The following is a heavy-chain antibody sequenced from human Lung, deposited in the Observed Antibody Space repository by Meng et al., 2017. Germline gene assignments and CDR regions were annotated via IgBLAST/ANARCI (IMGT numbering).Heavy chain of an antibody. D-gene: IGHD4-11*01. J-gene: IGHJ4*02. CDR2: INHSGST. CDR3: ARGPTTMAHDFDY. CDR1: CGSFSDYY. V-gene: IGHV4-34*01. Sequence: VQLQQGGAGLLKPAETLSLTCVVSCGSFSDYYWSWIRQPPGKGLEWIGEINHSGSTNYNPSLESRATISVDTSQNNLSLKLSSVTAADSAVYYCARGPTTMAHDFDYWGQGTLVTVSS.